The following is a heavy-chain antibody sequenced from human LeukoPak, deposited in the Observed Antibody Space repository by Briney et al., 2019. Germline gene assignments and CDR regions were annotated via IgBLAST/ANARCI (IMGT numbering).Heavy chain of an antibody. J-gene: IGHJ4*02. Sequence: PGGSLRLSCAASGFTFSDYYMSWVRQAPGKGLEWVSYISSSGSTIYYADSVKGRFTISRDNAKNSLYLQMNSPRAEDTAVYYCARAKSSSWYSPDYWGQGTLVTVSS. CDR1: GFTFSDYY. V-gene: IGHV3-11*04. CDR3: ARAKSSSWYSPDY. D-gene: IGHD6-13*01. CDR2: ISSSGSTI.